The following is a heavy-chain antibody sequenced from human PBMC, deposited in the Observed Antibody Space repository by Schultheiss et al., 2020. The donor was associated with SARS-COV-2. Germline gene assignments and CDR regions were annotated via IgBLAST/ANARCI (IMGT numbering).Heavy chain of an antibody. V-gene: IGHV3-30*04. Sequence: GGALRLSCAASGFNFSSYAMHWVRQAPGKGLEWVAVISYDGSNKYYADSVKGRFTISRDNSKNTLYLQMNSLRAEDTAVYYCASYHSSSWYVNLAYWGQGTLVTVSS. CDR1: GFNFSSYA. J-gene: IGHJ4*02. CDR3: ASYHSSSWYVNLAY. D-gene: IGHD6-13*01. CDR2: ISYDGSNK.